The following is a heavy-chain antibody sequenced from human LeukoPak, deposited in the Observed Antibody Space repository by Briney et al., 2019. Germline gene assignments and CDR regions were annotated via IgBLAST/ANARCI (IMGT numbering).Heavy chain of an antibody. V-gene: IGHV3-21*01. Sequence: GGSLRLSCAASGFTFSSYSMNWVRQAPGKGLEWVSSISSSSSYIYYADSVKGRFTISRDNAKNSLYLQMNSLRAEDTAVYYCARDRVPGYSREFAYWGQGTLVTVSS. CDR1: GFTFSSYS. D-gene: IGHD6-13*01. CDR3: ARDRVPGYSREFAY. CDR2: ISSSSSYI. J-gene: IGHJ4*02.